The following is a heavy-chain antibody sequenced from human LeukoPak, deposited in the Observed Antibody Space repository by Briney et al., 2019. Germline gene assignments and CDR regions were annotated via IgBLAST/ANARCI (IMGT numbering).Heavy chain of an antibody. CDR3: ARGWVYYDSSGYIPDAFDI. CDR2: IYHSGST. CDR1: GGSISSGGCY. V-gene: IGHV4-30-2*01. D-gene: IGHD3-22*01. Sequence: SQTLSLTCTVSGGSISSGGCYWSWIRQPPGKGLEWIGYIYHSGSTYYNPSLKRRVTISVDRSKNQFSLKLSSVPAADTAVYYCARGWVYYDSSGYIPDAFDIWGQGTMVTVSS. J-gene: IGHJ3*02.